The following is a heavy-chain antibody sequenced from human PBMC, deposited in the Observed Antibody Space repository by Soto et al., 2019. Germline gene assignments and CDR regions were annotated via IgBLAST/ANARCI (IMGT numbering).Heavy chain of an antibody. CDR1: GFTFSSYG. V-gene: IGHV3-30*18. D-gene: IGHD3-22*01. CDR2: ISYDGSNK. Sequence: GGSLRLSCAASGFTFSSYGMHWVRQAPGKGLEWVAVISYDGSNKYYADSVKGRFTISRDNSKNTLYLQMNSLRAEDTAVYYCAKDCSSGYYLCYWGQGTLVTVSS. CDR3: AKDCSSGYYLCY. J-gene: IGHJ4*02.